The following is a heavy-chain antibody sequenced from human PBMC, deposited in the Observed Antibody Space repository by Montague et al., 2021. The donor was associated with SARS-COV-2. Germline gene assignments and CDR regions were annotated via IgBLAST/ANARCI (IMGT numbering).Heavy chain of an antibody. V-gene: IGHV3-53*01. Sequence: SLRLSCAASGFTVSSNYMSWVRQAPGKGLEWVSVIYSGGSTYYADSAKGRFTISRDNSKNTLYLQMNSLRAEDTAVYYCARVSESYDILTGYSLDAFDIWGQGTMVTVSS. CDR3: ARVSESYDILTGYSLDAFDI. CDR1: GFTVSSNY. J-gene: IGHJ3*02. CDR2: IYSGGST. D-gene: IGHD3-9*01.